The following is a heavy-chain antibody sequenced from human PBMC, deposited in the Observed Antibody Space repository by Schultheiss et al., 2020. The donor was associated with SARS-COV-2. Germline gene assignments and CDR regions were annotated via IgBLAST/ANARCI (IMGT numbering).Heavy chain of an antibody. V-gene: IGHV4-34*01. CDR3: ARVSYYYDSSGYYWDY. CDR2: INHSGST. D-gene: IGHD3-22*01. Sequence: SETLSLTCAVYGGSFSGYYWSWIRQPPGKGLEWIGEINHSGSTNYNPSLKSRVTISVDTSKNQFSLKLSSVTAADTAVYYCARVSYYYDSSGYYWDYWGQGTLVTVSS. J-gene: IGHJ4*02. CDR1: GGSFSGYY.